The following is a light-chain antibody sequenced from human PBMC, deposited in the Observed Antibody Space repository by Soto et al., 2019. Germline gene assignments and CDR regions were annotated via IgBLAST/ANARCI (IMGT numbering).Light chain of an antibody. J-gene: IGKJ1*01. CDR2: AVS. CDR1: QSVSRY. CDR3: QHHGSSPWT. V-gene: IGKV3-20*01. Sequence: EIVFTQSPSTLSLSPGERATLSCRASQSVSRYLAWDQQKPGQAPRLLIYAVSNRATGIPARFSGSGSGTDFTLIISRLEPEDFAMYYCQHHGSSPWTFGQGTKVDIK.